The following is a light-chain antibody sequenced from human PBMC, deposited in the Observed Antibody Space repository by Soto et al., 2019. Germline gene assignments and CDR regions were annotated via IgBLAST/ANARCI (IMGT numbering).Light chain of an antibody. V-gene: IGLV1-44*01. J-gene: IGLJ2*01. Sequence: QSVLTQPPSASGTPGQRVTISCSGSSSNIGSNTVNWYQPLPGTAPKLLIYSNNQRPSGVPDRFSGSKSGTSASLAISGLQSEDEADYYCEAWDDSLNGVVFGGGTKLTVL. CDR1: SSNIGSNT. CDR3: EAWDDSLNGVV. CDR2: SNN.